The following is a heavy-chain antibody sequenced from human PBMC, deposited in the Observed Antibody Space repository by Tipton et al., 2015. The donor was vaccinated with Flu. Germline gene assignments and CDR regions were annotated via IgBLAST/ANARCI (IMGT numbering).Heavy chain of an antibody. D-gene: IGHD3-22*01. CDR2: IYHDGTT. J-gene: IGHJ4*02. CDR1: GSSLGSTYY. CDR3: ARLVYRGYYSVGYHFDS. Sequence: TLSLTCTVSGSSLGSTYYWGWIRQPPGKGLEWIGSIYHDGTTYYSPSLKRRVTISIDTSENQFSLKLTSVTAADTALYYCARLVYRGYYSVGYHFDSWGQGTWSPSPQ. V-gene: IGHV4-38-2*02.